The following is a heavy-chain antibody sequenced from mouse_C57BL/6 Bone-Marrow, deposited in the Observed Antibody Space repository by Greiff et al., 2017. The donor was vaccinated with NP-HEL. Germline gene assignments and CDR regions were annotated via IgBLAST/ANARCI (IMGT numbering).Heavy chain of an antibody. V-gene: IGHV1-5*01. CDR2: IYPGNSDT. Sequence: DVKLQEFGTVLARPGASVKMSCKTSGYTFTSYWMHWVKQRPGQGLEWIGAIYPGNSDTSYNQKFKGKAKLTAVTSASTAYMELSSLTNEDSAVYYCTYGNYYYAMDYWGQGTSVTVSS. J-gene: IGHJ4*01. CDR1: GYTFTSYW. D-gene: IGHD2-1*01. CDR3: TYGNYYYAMDY.